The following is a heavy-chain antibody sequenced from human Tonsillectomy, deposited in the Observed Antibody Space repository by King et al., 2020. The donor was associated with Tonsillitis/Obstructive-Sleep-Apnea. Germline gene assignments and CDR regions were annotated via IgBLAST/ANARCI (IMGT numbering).Heavy chain of an antibody. J-gene: IGHJ4*02. D-gene: IGHD3-22*01. V-gene: IGHV3-73*01. CDR1: GFTFSGSA. CDR2: IRSKADSYAT. Sequence: QLVQSGGGLVQPGGSLKLSCAASGFTFSGSAMHWVRQASGKGLEWIGRIRSKADSYATAYAASVKGRFTISRDDSKNTAYLQMNSLKTGDTAVYYCTTSYDTLGGHWGQGAPVTVSS. CDR3: TTSYDTLGGH.